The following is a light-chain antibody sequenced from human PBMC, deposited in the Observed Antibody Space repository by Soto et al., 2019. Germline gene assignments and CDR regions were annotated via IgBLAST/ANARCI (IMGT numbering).Light chain of an antibody. V-gene: IGKV3D-15*01. J-gene: IGKJ2*01. Sequence: EIVMTQSPATLSVSPGERATLSCRASQSVSRNLAWYQQKPGQAPRLLIYGSSTRATCIPARFSGSGSGTEFTLTISSLQSEDFAVYYCQQYNNWPPLYTFGQGTKLEIK. CDR3: QQYNNWPPLYT. CDR1: QSVSRN. CDR2: GSS.